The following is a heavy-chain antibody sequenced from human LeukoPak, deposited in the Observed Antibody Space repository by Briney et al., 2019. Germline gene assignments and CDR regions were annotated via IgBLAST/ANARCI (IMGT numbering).Heavy chain of an antibody. CDR1: GGSISSYH. Sequence: SETLSLTCTVSGGSISSYHWSWIRQPPGKGLEWIGYIYYSGSTNYNPSLKSRVTISVDTSKNQFSLKLSSVTAADTAVYYCARGGYYDSSGYYLDAFDIWGQGTMVTVSS. CDR3: ARGGYYDSSGYYLDAFDI. V-gene: IGHV4-59*01. CDR2: IYYSGST. D-gene: IGHD3-22*01. J-gene: IGHJ3*02.